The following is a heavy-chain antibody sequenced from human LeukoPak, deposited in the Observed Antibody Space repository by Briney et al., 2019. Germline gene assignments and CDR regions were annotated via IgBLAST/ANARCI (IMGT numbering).Heavy chain of an antibody. D-gene: IGHD6-19*01. J-gene: IGHJ4*02. Sequence: ASVKVSCKASGYIFTHHGISWVRQAPGQGLEWMGWISCYNGDTNYAQKLQGRVTMSTDTSTSTAYMELTGLRSDDTVVYYCVRDPTNTSGRYAYFDYWGQGTLVTVSS. CDR1: GYIFTHHG. CDR3: VRDPTNTSGRYAYFDY. V-gene: IGHV1-18*01. CDR2: ISCYNGDT.